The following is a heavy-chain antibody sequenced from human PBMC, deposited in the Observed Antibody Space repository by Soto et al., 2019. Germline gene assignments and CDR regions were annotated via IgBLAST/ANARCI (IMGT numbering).Heavy chain of an antibody. CDR1: GGSISSSSYY. CDR2: VYYTGFT. V-gene: IGHV4-39*01. J-gene: IGHJ5*02. D-gene: IGHD3-3*01. CDR3: ARMGDFWSGPGELDP. Sequence: QLQLRESGPGLVKPSETLSLTCTVSGGSISSSSYYWAWNRQSPGKGMEWIGSVYYTGFTYYNPCLKRRVTISVDTSKNQFSLKLTSVTAADTAVYYCARMGDFWSGPGELDPWGQGTLVTVSS.